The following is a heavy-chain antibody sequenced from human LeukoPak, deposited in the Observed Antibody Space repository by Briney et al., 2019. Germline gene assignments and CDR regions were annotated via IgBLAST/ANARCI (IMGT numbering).Heavy chain of an antibody. CDR3: ARAPRYYDILTGYRTLLYYFDY. CDR1: GGSFSGYY. V-gene: IGHV4-34*01. Sequence: SETLSLTCAVYGGSFSGYYWSWNRQPPGKGLEWIGEINHSGSTNYNPSLKSRVTISVDTSKNQFSLKLSSVTAADTAVYYCARAPRYYDILTGYRTLLYYFDYWGQGTLVTVSS. CDR2: INHSGST. J-gene: IGHJ4*02. D-gene: IGHD3-9*01.